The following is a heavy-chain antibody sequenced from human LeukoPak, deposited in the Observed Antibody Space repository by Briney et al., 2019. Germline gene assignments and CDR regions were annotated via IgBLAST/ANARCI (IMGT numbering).Heavy chain of an antibody. CDR3: ARLGTSNWNNQH. CDR2: IYPGDSDT. CDR1: GSSSPIYW. D-gene: IGHD1/OR15-1a*01. V-gene: IGHV5-51*01. J-gene: IGHJ1*01. Sequence: GESQKISCKGSGSSSPIYWNCWGRQMPGKGLEWMRIIYPGDSDTRYSPSFQGQVTISAVKSISTAYLQWSGLKASDTALLYGARLGTSNWNNQHWGQGTLVTVSS.